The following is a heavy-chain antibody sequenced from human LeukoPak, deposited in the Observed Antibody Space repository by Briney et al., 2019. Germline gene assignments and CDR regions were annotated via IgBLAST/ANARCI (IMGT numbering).Heavy chain of an antibody. CDR1: GNFISSGFY. CDR2: LYSTGTT. Sequence: PSETLSLTCTVSGNFISSGFYWVWLRQTPGKGLQWIGSLYSTGTTYYNPSLAGRVTVSTDSSKNQLSLKLGSVTAADTAVYYCAGQWAVANTRRFAIWGQGSRVTVSS. CDR3: AGQWAVANTRRFAI. J-gene: IGHJ3*02. D-gene: IGHD6-19*01. V-gene: IGHV4-38-2*02.